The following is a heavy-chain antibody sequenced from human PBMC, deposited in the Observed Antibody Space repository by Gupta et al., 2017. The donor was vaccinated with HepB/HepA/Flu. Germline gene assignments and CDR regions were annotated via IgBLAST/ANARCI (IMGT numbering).Heavy chain of an antibody. D-gene: IGHD1-1*01. J-gene: IGHJ4*02. CDR2: FSSGGDI. CDR3: ATARPGTTYDF. CDR1: VFTFSKSA. Sequence: EVQLLESGGDLVQPGGSLRLSCAASAFTSVFTFSKSAMIWVRQAPGKGLEWVSGFSSGGDIYYADSVKGRFTISRDNSKNTVYLQMNSLRVEDTAVYYCATARPGTTYDFWGQGTLVTVSS. V-gene: IGHV3-23*01.